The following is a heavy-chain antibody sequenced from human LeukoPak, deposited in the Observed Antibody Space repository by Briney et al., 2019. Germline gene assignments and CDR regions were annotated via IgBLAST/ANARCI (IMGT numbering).Heavy chain of an antibody. CDR2: ISGSGGST. CDR3: AKDQDIVVVVAATGYGMDV. CDR1: GFTFSSYA. Sequence: SGGSLRLSCAASGFTFSSYAMGWVRQAPGKGLEWVSAISGSGGSTYYADSVKGRFTISRDNSKNALYLQMNSLRAEDTAVYYCAKDQDIVVVVAATGYGMDVWGQGTTVTVSS. J-gene: IGHJ6*02. V-gene: IGHV3-23*01. D-gene: IGHD2-15*01.